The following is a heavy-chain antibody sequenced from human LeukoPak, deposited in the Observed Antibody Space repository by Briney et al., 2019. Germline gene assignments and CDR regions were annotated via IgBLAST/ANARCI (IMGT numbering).Heavy chain of an antibody. CDR1: GGSISSSSYY. D-gene: IGHD1-26*01. CDR2: IYYSGST. V-gene: IGHV4-39*01. J-gene: IGHJ5*02. Sequence: PSETLSLTCTVSGGSISSSSYYWGWIRQPPGKGLEWIGSIYYSGSTYYNPSLKSRVTISVDTSKNQFSLKLSSATAADTAVYYCARQEWELRGDWFDPWGQGTLVTVSS. CDR3: ARQEWELRGDWFDP.